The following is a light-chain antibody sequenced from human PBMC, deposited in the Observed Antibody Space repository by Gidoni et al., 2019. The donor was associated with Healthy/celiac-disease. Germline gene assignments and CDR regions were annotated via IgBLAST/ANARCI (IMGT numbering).Light chain of an antibody. Sequence: DIQMTQSPSSLSASVGDRVTSTCRASQSISSYLHWYQQKPGKAPKLLIYAASSLQSGVPSRFSGSGSGTDFTLTISSLQPEDFATYYCQQSYSTPRTFGQGTKVEIK. CDR2: AAS. J-gene: IGKJ1*01. CDR3: QQSYSTPRT. CDR1: QSISSY. V-gene: IGKV1-39*01.